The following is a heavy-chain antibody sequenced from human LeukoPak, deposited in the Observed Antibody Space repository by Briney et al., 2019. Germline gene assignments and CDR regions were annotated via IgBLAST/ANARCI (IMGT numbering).Heavy chain of an antibody. CDR3: AKGEPYSSSWYQVYYYYYYGMDV. CDR2: ISGSGGST. J-gene: IGHJ6*02. Sequence: GGSLRLSCAASGFTFSSYAMSWVRQAPGKGLEWVSAISGSGGSTYYADSVKGRFTISRDNSKNTLYLQMNSLRAEDTAVYYCAKGEPYSSSWYQVYYYYYYGMDVWGQGTTVTVSS. CDR1: GFTFSSYA. D-gene: IGHD6-13*01. V-gene: IGHV3-23*01.